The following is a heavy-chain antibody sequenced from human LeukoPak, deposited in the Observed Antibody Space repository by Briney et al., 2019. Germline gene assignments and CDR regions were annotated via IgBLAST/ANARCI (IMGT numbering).Heavy chain of an antibody. D-gene: IGHD5-12*01. CDR2: ISHSGST. J-gene: IGHJ5*01. Sequence: SETLSLTCAVSGGSISSGGYSWSWIRQPPGKGLEWIGYISHSGSTSYNPSLKSRVTISVDRSKNQFSLKLSSVTAADTAVYYRARAGGPGAGWLPPANWFDSWGQGTLVTVSP. V-gene: IGHV4-30-2*01. CDR3: ARAGGPGAGWLPPANWFDS. CDR1: GGSISSGGYS.